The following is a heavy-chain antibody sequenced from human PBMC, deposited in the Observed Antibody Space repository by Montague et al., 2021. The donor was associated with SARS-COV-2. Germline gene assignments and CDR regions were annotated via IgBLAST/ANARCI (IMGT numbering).Heavy chain of an antibody. V-gene: IGHV4-39*02. D-gene: IGHD3-10*02. CDR2: IYPSGNT. J-gene: IGHJ6*02. Sequence: SETLSLTCTVSGGSISSGYFYWSWIRQPPGKGLEWIGLIYPSGNTNYNPSLKSRVTISVDTSKKQFSLKLSSVTAADTAVYYCAREGYKSLCSGCYCYRVDLWGQGTMVTVSS. CDR3: AREGYKSLCSGCYCYRVDL. CDR1: GGSISSGYFY.